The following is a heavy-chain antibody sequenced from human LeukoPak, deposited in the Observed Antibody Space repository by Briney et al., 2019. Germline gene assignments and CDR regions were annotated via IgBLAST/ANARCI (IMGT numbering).Heavy chain of an antibody. CDR2: ISGSGGST. V-gene: IGHV3-23*01. Sequence: GGSLRLSCAASGFTFSSYGMSWVRQAPGKGLEWVSAISGSGGSTYYADSVKGRLTISRDNSKNTLYLQMNSLRAEDTAVYYCAKDGPEYYYGSGSKDYWGQGTLVTVSS. D-gene: IGHD3-10*01. CDR3: AKDGPEYYYGSGSKDY. J-gene: IGHJ4*02. CDR1: GFTFSSYG.